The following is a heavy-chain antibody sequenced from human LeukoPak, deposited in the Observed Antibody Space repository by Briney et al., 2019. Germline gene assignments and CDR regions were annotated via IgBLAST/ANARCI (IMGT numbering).Heavy chain of an antibody. V-gene: IGHV3-23*01. J-gene: IGHJ5*02. CDR3: AHPTEYSSSWYGNWFDP. D-gene: IGHD6-13*01. CDR1: GFTFSSYA. Sequence: QPGGSLRLSCAASGFTFSSYAMSWVRQAPGKGLEWVSAISGSGGSTYYADSLKGRFTISRDNSKNTLYLQMNSLRAEDTAVYYCAHPTEYSSSWYGNWFDPWGQGTLVTVSS. CDR2: ISGSGGST.